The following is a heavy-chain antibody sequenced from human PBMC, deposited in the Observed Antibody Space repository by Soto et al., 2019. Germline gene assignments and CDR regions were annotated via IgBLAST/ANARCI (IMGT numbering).Heavy chain of an antibody. D-gene: IGHD3-16*01. Sequence: PGGSLRFSCSVSGFNFSDYYMNWIRQTPVKGLEWVSSILSLESHKYYAASVMGRFSISRDNAKKSLFLQMNNLRAEDTGIYFCATGLKDASNRPSFDSWGPGTPVTVSS. CDR1: GFNFSDYY. CDR3: ATGLKDASNRPSFDS. J-gene: IGHJ4*02. CDR2: ILSLESHK. V-gene: IGHV3-11*01.